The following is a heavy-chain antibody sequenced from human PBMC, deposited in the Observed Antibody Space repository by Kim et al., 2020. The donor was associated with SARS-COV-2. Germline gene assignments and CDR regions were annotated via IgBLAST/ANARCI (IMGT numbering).Heavy chain of an antibody. J-gene: IGHJ3*01. V-gene: IGHV4-4*02. CDR2: IYHSGSA. CDR3: ARVGYSCGLDTFDF. D-gene: IGHD5-12*01. Sequence: SETLSLTCAVSGVSISSSNWWSWVRQSPGKGLEWIGEIYHSGSANYNPSLKSRVTMSVDKSKNQFSLNLNSVTAADTAVYYCARVGYSCGLDTFDFWGQGTMVTVSS. CDR1: GVSISSSNW.